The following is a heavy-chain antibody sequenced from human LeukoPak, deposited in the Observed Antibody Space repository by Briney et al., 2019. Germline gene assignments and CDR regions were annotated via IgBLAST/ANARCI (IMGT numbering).Heavy chain of an antibody. J-gene: IGHJ4*02. CDR1: GYTFTGYY. D-gene: IGHD2-15*01. Sequence: ASVKVSCKASGYTFTGYYMHWVRQAPGQGLEWMGWINPNSGGTNYEQKFQGRVTMTRDTSISTAYMELSRLRSDDTAVYYCARVHRGYCSGGSCYGSFDYWGQGTLVTVSS. V-gene: IGHV1-2*02. CDR2: INPNSGGT. CDR3: ARVHRGYCSGGSCYGSFDY.